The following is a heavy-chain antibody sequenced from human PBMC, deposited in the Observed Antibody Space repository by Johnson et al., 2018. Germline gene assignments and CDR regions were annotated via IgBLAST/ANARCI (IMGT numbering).Heavy chain of an antibody. CDR3: ARGPSGSDRRYYYYFGMDV. J-gene: IGHJ6*02. CDR2: IIPIFGTA. D-gene: IGHD1-26*01. CDR1: GGTFSSYA. V-gene: IGHV1-69*01. Sequence: QVQLVESGAEVKKPGSSVKVSCKASGGTFSSYAISWVRQAPGQGLEWMGGIIPIFGTANYAQKFQGRVTITADESTSTADMELSSRRSEDTAVYYCARGPSGSDRRYYYYFGMDVWGQGTTVTVSS.